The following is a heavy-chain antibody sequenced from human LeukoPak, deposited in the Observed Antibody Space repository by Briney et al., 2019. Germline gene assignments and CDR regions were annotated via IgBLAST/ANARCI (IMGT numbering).Heavy chain of an antibody. CDR2: TYYRSKWYN. CDR3: ARDLGQKDIVATSEVRNWFDP. D-gene: IGHD5-12*01. CDR1: GDSVSSNSAA. V-gene: IGHV6-1*01. Sequence: PSQTLSLICAISGDSVSSNSAAWNWIRQSPSRGLEWLGRTYYRSKWYNDYAVSVKSRITINPDTSKNQFSLQLNSVTPEDTAVYYCARDLGQKDIVATSEVRNWFDPWGQGTLVTVSS. J-gene: IGHJ5*02.